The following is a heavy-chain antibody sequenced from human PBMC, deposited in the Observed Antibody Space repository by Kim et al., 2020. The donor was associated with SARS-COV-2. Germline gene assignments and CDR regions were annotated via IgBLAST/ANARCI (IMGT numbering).Heavy chain of an antibody. V-gene: IGHV7-4-1*02. Sequence: ASVKVSCKASGYTFTSYAMNWVRQAPGQGLEWMGWINTNTGNPTYAQGFTGRFVFSLDTSVSTAYLQISSLKAEDTAVYYCARDLPWAFGELSQQYYYYYGMDVWGQGTTVTVSS. CDR1: GYTFTSYA. CDR3: ARDLPWAFGELSQQYYYYYGMDV. D-gene: IGHD3-10*01. CDR2: INTNTGNP. J-gene: IGHJ6*02.